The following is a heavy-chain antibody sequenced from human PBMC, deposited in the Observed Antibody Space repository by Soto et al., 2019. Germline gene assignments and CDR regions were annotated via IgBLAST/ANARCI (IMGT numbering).Heavy chain of an antibody. CDR2: INHSGST. J-gene: IGHJ4*02. CDR3: ARGPPPWGGYVEGRLDY. CDR1: GGSFSGYY. V-gene: IGHV4-34*01. Sequence: SETLSLTCAVYGGSFSGYYWSWIRQPPGKGLEWIGEINHSGSTNYNPSLKSRVTISVDTSKNQFSLKLSSVTAADTAVYYCARGPPPWGGYVEGRLDYWGQGTLVNVSS. D-gene: IGHD5-12*01.